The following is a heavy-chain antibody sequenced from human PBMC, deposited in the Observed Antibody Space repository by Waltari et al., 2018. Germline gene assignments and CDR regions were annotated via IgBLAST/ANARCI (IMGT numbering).Heavy chain of an antibody. J-gene: IGHJ5*02. CDR2: IYHSGST. CDR3: GSSTGTAGWFDP. D-gene: IGHD1-1*01. CDR1: GYSISSGYY. V-gene: IGHV4-38-2*02. Sequence: QVQLQESGPGLVKPSETLSLTCTVSGYSISSGYYWGWLRQPPGKGLEWIGSIYHSGSTYYNPSLKSRVTISVDTSKNQFSLKLSSVTAADTAVYYCGSSTGTAGWFDPWGQGTLVTVSS.